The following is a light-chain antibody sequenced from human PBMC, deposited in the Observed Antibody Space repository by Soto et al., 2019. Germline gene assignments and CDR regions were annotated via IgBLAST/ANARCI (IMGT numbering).Light chain of an antibody. Sequence: EIVLTQVPGTLSLPPGERATLSCKASQTVRFNYVAWYQQKPGQAPRLLINAASNRATGIPDRFSGSGSGMDFTLTISSLEPEDFAVYYCQQSGDSQWTFGQGTKVDIK. J-gene: IGKJ1*01. CDR1: QTVRFNY. CDR2: AAS. CDR3: QQSGDSQWT. V-gene: IGKV3-20*01.